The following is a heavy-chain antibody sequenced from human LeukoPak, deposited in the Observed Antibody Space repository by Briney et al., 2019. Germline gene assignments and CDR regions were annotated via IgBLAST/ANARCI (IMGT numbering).Heavy chain of an antibody. D-gene: IGHD3-16*02. J-gene: IGHJ3*02. Sequence: GGSLRLSCAASGFTFSSYAMSWVRQAPGKGLEWVSAISGSGGSTYYADSVKGRFTISRDNSKNTLYLQMNSLRAEDTAVYYCAKVGADYDYIWGSCRSRFPDAFDIWGQGTMVTVSS. CDR1: GFTFSSYA. CDR3: AKVGADYDYIWGSCRSRFPDAFDI. CDR2: ISGSGGST. V-gene: IGHV3-23*01.